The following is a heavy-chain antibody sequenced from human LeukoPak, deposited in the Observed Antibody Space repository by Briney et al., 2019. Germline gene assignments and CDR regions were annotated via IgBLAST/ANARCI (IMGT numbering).Heavy chain of an antibody. J-gene: IGHJ6*03. V-gene: IGHV4-34*01. Sequence: SETLSLTCAVYGGSLSGYYWTWVRQPPGKGLEWIGEISHSGGANYSPSLKSRVTISLDTSKNQFSLRLTSVTAADTAVYYCARLTWDLPPGGLYYNYYIDVWDKGATVTVSS. CDR3: ARLTWDLPPGGLYYNYYIDV. CDR2: ISHSGGA. D-gene: IGHD1-26*01. CDR1: GGSLSGYY.